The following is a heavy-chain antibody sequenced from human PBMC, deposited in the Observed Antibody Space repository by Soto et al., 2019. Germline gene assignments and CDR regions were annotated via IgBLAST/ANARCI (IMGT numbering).Heavy chain of an antibody. Sequence: PGGSLRLSCAASGFTFSSYSMNWVRQAPGKGLEWVSSISSSSSYIYYADSVKGRFTISRDNAKNSLYLQMNSLRAEDTAVYYCARDILRFLEWLLLDVWGQGTTVTVSS. D-gene: IGHD3-3*01. CDR2: ISSSSSYI. J-gene: IGHJ6*02. CDR1: GFTFSSYS. CDR3: ARDILRFLEWLLLDV. V-gene: IGHV3-21*01.